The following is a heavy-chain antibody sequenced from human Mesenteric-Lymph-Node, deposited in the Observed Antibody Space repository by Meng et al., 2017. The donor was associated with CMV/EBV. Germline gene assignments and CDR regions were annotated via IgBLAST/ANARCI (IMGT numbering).Heavy chain of an antibody. V-gene: IGHV1-2*02. Sequence: ASVKVSCKASGSTFTTSAVQWVRQAPGQGLEWMGWINPNSGGTNYAQKFQGRVTMTRDTSISTAYMELSRLRSDDTAVYYCARVYGVRGVIIRGVFGYWGQGTLVTVSS. CDR1: GSTFTTSA. J-gene: IGHJ4*02. CDR3: ARVYGVRGVIIRGVFGY. D-gene: IGHD3-10*01. CDR2: INPNSGGT.